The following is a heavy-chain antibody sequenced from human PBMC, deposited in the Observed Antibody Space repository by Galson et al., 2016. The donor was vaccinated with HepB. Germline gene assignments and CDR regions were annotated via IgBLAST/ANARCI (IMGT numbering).Heavy chain of an antibody. D-gene: IGHD3-9*01. CDR1: GFTFSDYY. Sequence: SLRLSCAASGFTFSDYYMSWIRQAPGKGLEWVSYISSSSTTILYADSVKGRFTVSRDNAKNSLYLQMNSRRAEETAVYYSAREARLRYADSRGQGTLVTVSS. CDR3: AREARLRYADS. J-gene: IGHJ5*01. CDR2: ISSSSTTI. V-gene: IGHV3-11*01.